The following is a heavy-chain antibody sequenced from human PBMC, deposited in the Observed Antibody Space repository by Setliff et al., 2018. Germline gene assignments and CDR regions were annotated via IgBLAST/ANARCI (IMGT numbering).Heavy chain of an antibody. D-gene: IGHD6-6*01. CDR1: GGTFSDYY. V-gene: IGHV4-34*01. J-gene: IGHJ4*02. Sequence: SETLSLTCAAYGGTFSDYYWTWTRQPPGKGLEWIGEINHRGSTNYNPSLKSRATISIDTSKDQSSLKLISMSAADTAVYFCARGRNIAARLLDSWGQGALVTVSS. CDR3: ARGRNIAARLLDS. CDR2: INHRGST.